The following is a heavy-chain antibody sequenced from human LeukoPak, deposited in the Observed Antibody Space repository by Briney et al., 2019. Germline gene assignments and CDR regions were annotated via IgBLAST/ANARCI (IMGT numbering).Heavy chain of an antibody. J-gene: IGHJ6*02. D-gene: IGHD4/OR15-4a*01. Sequence: ASVKVSCKASGYTFTSYDINWVRQPTGQGLEWMGWMNPNSGNTGYAQKFQGRVTMTRNTSISTAYMELSSLRSEDTAVYYCARVMLDYGPYYGMDVWGQGTTVTVSS. CDR2: MNPNSGNT. V-gene: IGHV1-8*01. CDR1: GYTFTSYD. CDR3: ARVMLDYGPYYGMDV.